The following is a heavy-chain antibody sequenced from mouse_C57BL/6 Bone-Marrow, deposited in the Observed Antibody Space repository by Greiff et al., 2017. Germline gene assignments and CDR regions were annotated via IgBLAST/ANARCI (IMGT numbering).Heavy chain of an antibody. CDR1: GFTFTDYY. CDR3: ARCPDGYDVPYAMDY. D-gene: IGHD2-2*01. CDR2: IRNKANGYTT. V-gene: IGHV7-3*01. Sequence: EVQLVESGGGLVQPGGSLSLSCAASGFTFTDYYMSWVRQPPGKALEWLGFIRNKANGYTTAYSASVKGRFTISRDNAQSILCLQKNALRAEDSATYYCARCPDGYDVPYAMDYWGQGTSVTVSS. J-gene: IGHJ4*01.